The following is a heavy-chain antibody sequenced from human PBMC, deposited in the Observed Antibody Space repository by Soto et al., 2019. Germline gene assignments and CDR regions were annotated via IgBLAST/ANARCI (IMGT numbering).Heavy chain of an antibody. CDR2: ISYEGSNK. D-gene: IGHD3-3*01. J-gene: IGHJ3*01. CDR1: KFTFSYHG. V-gene: IGHV3-30*18. Sequence: PGGSLRLSCAASKFTFSYHGMHWVRQAPGKGLEWVAVISYEGSNKYYADPVKGRFTISRDNSKNTLYLEMNSLRTEDTAVYYCAKPISISGVIIDAFDVWGQGTMVTVSS. CDR3: AKPISISGVIIDAFDV.